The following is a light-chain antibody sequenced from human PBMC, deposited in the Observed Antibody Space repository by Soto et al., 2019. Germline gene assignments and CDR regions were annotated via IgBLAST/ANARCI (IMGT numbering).Light chain of an antibody. J-gene: IGKJ2*02. CDR3: QQYDSSPSWT. Sequence: EIVLTQSPGTLSLSPGDRATLSCRASQSVSTSYLAWYQQKPGQAPRLIIYGASSRATGIPDRFSGSGSGTDFSLTITRLEPEDFAVYYCQQYDSSPSWTLGQGTKLEIK. V-gene: IGKV3-20*01. CDR2: GAS. CDR1: QSVSTSY.